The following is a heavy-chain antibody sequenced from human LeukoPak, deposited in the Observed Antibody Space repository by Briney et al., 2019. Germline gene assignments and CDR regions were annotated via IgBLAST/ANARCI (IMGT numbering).Heavy chain of an antibody. V-gene: IGHV1-2*02. CDR3: AREAIFRGVITGYDY. D-gene: IGHD3-10*01. Sequence: GASVKVSCKASGYTFTGSFMHWVRQAPGQGLEWMGWINPNSGVTNYAQRFQGGVTMTRDTSISTAYMELNSLRSDDTAVYYCAREAIFRGVITGYDYWGQGTLVTVSS. CDR2: INPNSGVT. CDR1: GYTFTGSF. J-gene: IGHJ4*02.